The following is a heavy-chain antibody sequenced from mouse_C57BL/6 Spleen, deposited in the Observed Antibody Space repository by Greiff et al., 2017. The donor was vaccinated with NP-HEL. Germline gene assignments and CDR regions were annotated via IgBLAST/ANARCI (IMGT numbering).Heavy chain of an antibody. CDR3: ARSGTGDYYFDY. V-gene: IGHV1-69*01. CDR1: GYTFTSYW. J-gene: IGHJ2*01. D-gene: IGHD3-3*01. Sequence: QVQLQQPGAELVMPGASVKLSCKASGYTFTSYWMHWVKQRPGQGLEWIGEIDPSDSYTNYNQKFKGKSTLTVDKSSSTAYMQLSSLTSEDSAVYYCARSGTGDYYFDYWGQGTTLTVSS. CDR2: IDPSDSYT.